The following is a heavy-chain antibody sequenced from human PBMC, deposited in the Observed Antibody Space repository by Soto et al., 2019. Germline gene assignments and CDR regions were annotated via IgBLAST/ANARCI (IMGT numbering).Heavy chain of an antibody. V-gene: IGHV3-21*01. CDR3: ARTDIVVVPAPFDY. CDR1: GFTFSSYS. J-gene: IGHJ4*02. CDR2: ISSSSSYI. Sequence: GGSLRLSCAASGFTFSSYSMNWVRQAPGKGLEWVSSISSSSSYIYYADSVKGRFTISRDNAKNSLYLQMNSLRAEDTAVYYCARTDIVVVPAPFDYWGQGTLVTVPQ. D-gene: IGHD2-2*01.